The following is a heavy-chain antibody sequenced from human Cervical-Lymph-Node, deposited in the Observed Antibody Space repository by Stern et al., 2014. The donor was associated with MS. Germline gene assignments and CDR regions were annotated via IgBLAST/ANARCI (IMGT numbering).Heavy chain of an antibody. Sequence: VQLVESGAEVKKPGSSMKVSCKASGGTFSSIDISWVRQAPGQGLEWLGGISPVVNTTNYAQKDQCRVTIGADESTNTVNMKLSSLRSEDTAVYYCVRDQGGIAASWGQGTLVIVSS. J-gene: IGHJ4*02. CDR2: ISPVVNTT. CDR1: GGTFSSID. D-gene: IGHD6-13*01. CDR3: VRDQGGIAAS. V-gene: IGHV1-69*01.